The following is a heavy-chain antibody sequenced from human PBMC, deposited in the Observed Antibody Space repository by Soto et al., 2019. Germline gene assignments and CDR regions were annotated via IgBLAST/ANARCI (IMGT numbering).Heavy chain of an antibody. V-gene: IGHV3-23*01. D-gene: IGHD3-10*01. J-gene: IGHJ4*02. CDR1: GLTFSNFA. Sequence: EVQLLESGGDLVQPGGSLRLSCTASGLTFSNFAMNWVRQAPGKGLEWVSAISNSGGGTYYADSVRGRFTISRDNSKNTVYLQMRSLRVEDTAIYFCAKDLRRMHGSGSDHWGLGALVTVSS. CDR3: AKDLRRMHGSGSDH. CDR2: ISNSGGGT.